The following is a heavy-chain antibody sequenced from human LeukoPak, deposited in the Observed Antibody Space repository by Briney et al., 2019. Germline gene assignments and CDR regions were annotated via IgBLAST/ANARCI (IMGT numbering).Heavy chain of an antibody. CDR3: ARHARYSGYDFDY. J-gene: IGHJ4*02. V-gene: IGHV4-39*01. D-gene: IGHD5-12*01. CDR1: GGSISSSSYY. CDR2: IYYSGST. Sequence: PSETLSLTCTVSGGSISSSSYYWGWIRQPPGKGLEWIGSIYYSGSTYYNPSLKSRVTISVDTSKNRFSLKLSSVTAADTAVYYCARHARYSGYDFDYWGQGTLVTVSS.